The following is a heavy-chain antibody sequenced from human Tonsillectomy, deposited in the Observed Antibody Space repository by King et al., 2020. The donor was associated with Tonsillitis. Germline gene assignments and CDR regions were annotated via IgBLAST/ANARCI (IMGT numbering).Heavy chain of an antibody. CDR2: ISYDGSNK. D-gene: IGHD3-9*01. CDR3: ARFGYVLRYFDWFQTDETFDP. J-gene: IGHJ5*02. V-gene: IGHV3-33*05. CDR1: GFTFSSYG. Sequence: VQLVESGGGVVQPGRSLRLSCAASGFTFSSYGMHWVRQAPGKGLEWVAVISYDGSNKYYADSVKGRFTISRDNSKNTLYLQMNSLRAEDTAVYYCARFGYVLRYFDWFQTDETFDPWCEGTLVTAAS.